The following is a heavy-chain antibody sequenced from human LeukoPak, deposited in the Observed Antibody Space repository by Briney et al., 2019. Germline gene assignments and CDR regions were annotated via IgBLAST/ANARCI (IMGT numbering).Heavy chain of an antibody. CDR2: VRYDGSNK. Sequence: GGSLRLSCAASGFTFSSFGMHWVRQAPGKGLEWVAFVRYDGSNKYYADSVKGRFTISRDNSKNTLYLQVNSLRAEDTAVYYCAKDNGAAANYYYYYYMDVWGKGTTVTVSS. J-gene: IGHJ6*03. V-gene: IGHV3-30*02. CDR3: AKDNGAAANYYYYYYMDV. D-gene: IGHD6-13*01. CDR1: GFTFSSFG.